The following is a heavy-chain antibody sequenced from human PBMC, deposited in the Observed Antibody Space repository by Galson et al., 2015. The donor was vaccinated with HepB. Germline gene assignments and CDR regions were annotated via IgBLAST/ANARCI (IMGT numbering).Heavy chain of an antibody. CDR1: TFTFSSYS. V-gene: IGHV3-48*04. Sequence: SLRLSCAASTFTFSSYSMNWVRQAPGKGLEWVSYIISSSTTIYYADSVKGRFTISRDNAKNSLYLQMNSLRAEDTAVYYCDCLRGCLLKPLDYWGQGTLVTVSS. CDR2: IISSSTTI. CDR3: DCLRGCLLKPLDY. D-gene: IGHD3-22*01. J-gene: IGHJ4*02.